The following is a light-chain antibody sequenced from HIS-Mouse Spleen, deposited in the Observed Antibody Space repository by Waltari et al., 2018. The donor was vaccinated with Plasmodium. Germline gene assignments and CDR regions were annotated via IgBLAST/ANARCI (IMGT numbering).Light chain of an antibody. CDR2: EDS. Sequence: SYELTQPPSVSVSPGQTARITCSGDALQKKSAYWYQQKSGQAPVLVIDEDSKRPSGIPGGFSGPSSGTMATLTISGAQVEDEADYYCYSTDSSGNHRVFGGGTKLTVL. CDR1: ALQKKS. V-gene: IGLV3-10*01. CDR3: YSTDSSGNHRV. J-gene: IGLJ3*02.